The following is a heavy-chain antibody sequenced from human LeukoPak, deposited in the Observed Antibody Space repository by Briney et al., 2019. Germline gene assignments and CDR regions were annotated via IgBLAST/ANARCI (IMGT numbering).Heavy chain of an antibody. CDR2: INHRGDT. J-gene: IGHJ4*02. V-gene: IGHV4-39*07. CDR1: GGSISGRSYY. D-gene: IGHD1-1*01. CDR3: ARGPTISETGYFDY. Sequence: PSETLSLTCTVSGGSISGRSYYWGWIRQSPGKGLEWIAEINHRGDTNYNPSVKSRVSISVDTSKNQFSLKVTSLTAADTAVYYCARGPTISETGYFDYWGQGTLVTVSS.